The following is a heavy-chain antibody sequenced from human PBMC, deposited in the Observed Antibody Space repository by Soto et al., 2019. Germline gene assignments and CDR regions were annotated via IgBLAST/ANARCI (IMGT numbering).Heavy chain of an antibody. CDR2: IYQSGNT. V-gene: IGHV4-4*02. Sequence: QVQLRESGPGLVKPTGTVFLTCTVSGGSISSRNWWSWVRQPPGKGLEWIGEIYQSGNTHYNPSLKSGVYISVDKWKTRFSLKLSSVTAADTAVYYCARGDSGYDDSDYWGQGTLVIVSS. CDR3: ARGDSGYDDSDY. D-gene: IGHD5-12*01. CDR1: GGSISSRNW. J-gene: IGHJ4*02.